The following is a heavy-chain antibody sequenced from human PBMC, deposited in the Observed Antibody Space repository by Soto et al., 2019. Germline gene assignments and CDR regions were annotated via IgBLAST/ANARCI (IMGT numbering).Heavy chain of an antibody. Sequence: SSETLSLTCTVSGGSISSGDYYWSWIRQPPGKGLEWIGYIYYSGSTYYNPSLKSRVTISVDTSKNQFSLKLSSVTAADTAVYYCASQAAYYDFRYNWFDPWGQGTLVTVSS. CDR3: ASQAAYYDFRYNWFDP. V-gene: IGHV4-30-4*01. CDR2: IYYSGST. D-gene: IGHD3-3*01. J-gene: IGHJ5*02. CDR1: GGSISSGDYY.